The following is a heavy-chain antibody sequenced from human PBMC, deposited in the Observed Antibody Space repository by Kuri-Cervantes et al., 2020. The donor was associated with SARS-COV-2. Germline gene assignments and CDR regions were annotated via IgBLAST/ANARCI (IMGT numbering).Heavy chain of an antibody. Sequence: SETLSLTCTVSGYSISSGYYWGWIRQPPGKGLEWIGSIYHSGSTYYNPSLKSRVTISVDTSKNQFSLKLSSVTAADTAVYYCARGIVGATGEYYFDYWGQGTLVTVSS. CDR1: GYSISSGYY. J-gene: IGHJ4*02. D-gene: IGHD1-26*01. CDR3: ARGIVGATGEYYFDY. CDR2: IYHSGST. V-gene: IGHV4-38-2*02.